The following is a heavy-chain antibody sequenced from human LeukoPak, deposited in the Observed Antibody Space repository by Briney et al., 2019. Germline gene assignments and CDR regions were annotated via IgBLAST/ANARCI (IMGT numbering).Heavy chain of an antibody. V-gene: IGHV3-30*18. Sequence: PGGSLRLSCAASGFTFSIYGMHGVRGAPGNGQEWGVVISNEGSDKYYADSVKGRFTISRDNSKNTLYLQMNSLRAEDTAVYYCAKGPDSSGSYYYVDYWGRGTLVTVSS. J-gene: IGHJ4*02. CDR1: GFTFSIYG. CDR2: ISNEGSDK. D-gene: IGHD3-22*01. CDR3: AKGPDSSGSYYYVDY.